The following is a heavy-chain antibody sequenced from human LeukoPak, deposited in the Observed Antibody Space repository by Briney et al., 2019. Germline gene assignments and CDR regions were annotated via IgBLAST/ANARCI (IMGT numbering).Heavy chain of an antibody. V-gene: IGHV4-59*02. CDR1: GFTVSSNY. CDR3: AREMATIPGYFDY. D-gene: IGHD5-24*01. Sequence: GSLRLSCAASGFTVSSNYMSWVRQAPGKGLEWIGYIYYSGSTNYNPSLKSRVTISVDTSKNQFSLKLSSVTAADTAVYYCAREMATIPGYFDYWGQGTLATVSS. CDR2: IYYSGST. J-gene: IGHJ4*02.